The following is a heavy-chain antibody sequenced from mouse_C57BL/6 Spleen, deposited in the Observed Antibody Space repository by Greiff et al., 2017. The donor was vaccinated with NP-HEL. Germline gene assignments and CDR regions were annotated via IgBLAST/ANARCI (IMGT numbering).Heavy chain of an antibody. J-gene: IGHJ2*01. CDR2: IYPGSGST. CDR3: ASIYYYGSSYNFDY. Sequence: VQLQQPGAELVKPGASVKMSCKASGYTFTSYWITWVKQRPGQGLEWIGDIYPGSGSTNYNEKFKSKATLTVDTSPSTAYMQLSSLTSEDSAVYYCASIYYYGSSYNFDYWGQGTTLTVSS. CDR1: GYTFTSYW. D-gene: IGHD1-1*01. V-gene: IGHV1-55*01.